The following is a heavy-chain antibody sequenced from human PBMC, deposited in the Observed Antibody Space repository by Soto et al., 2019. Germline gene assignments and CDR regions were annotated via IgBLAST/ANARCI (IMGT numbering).Heavy chain of an antibody. D-gene: IGHD3-22*01. V-gene: IGHV4-4*07. Sequence: TSETLSLTCTVSGASISGFYWSWIRQPAGKGLEWIGRIYTSGSTNYNPSLKSRVTMSVDTSKNQFSLKLSSVTAADTAVYYCARDRAYYDSSGYYYYYYGMDVWGQGTTVPVYS. J-gene: IGHJ6*02. CDR1: GASISGFY. CDR3: ARDRAYYDSSGYYYYYYGMDV. CDR2: IYTSGST.